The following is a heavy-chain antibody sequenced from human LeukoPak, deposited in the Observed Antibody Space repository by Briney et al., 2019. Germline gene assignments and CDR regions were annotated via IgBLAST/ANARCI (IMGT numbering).Heavy chain of an antibody. CDR2: ISSSGSTI. V-gene: IGHV3-48*03. D-gene: IGHD5-24*01. CDR3: ARVGEKAFHLWPEIDY. Sequence: PGGSLRLSCVVSGFTFSSYEMNWVRQAPGKGLEWVSYISSSGSTIYYADSVKGRFTISRDNAKKSLYLQMNSLRAEDTAVYYCARVGEKAFHLWPEIDYWGQGTLVTVSS. J-gene: IGHJ4*02. CDR1: GFTFSSYE.